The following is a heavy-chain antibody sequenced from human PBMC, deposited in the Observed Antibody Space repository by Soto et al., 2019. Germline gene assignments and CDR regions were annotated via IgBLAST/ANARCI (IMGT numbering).Heavy chain of an antibody. CDR1: GFTFSSYS. D-gene: IGHD1-26*01. Sequence: GGSLRLSCAASGFTFSSYSMNWVRQAPGKGLEWVSSISSSSSYIYYADSVKGRFTISRDNAKNSLYLQMNSLRAEDTAVYYCARELPLKNYYMDVWGKGTTVTVSS. V-gene: IGHV3-21*01. CDR3: ARELPLKNYYMDV. J-gene: IGHJ6*03. CDR2: ISSSSSYI.